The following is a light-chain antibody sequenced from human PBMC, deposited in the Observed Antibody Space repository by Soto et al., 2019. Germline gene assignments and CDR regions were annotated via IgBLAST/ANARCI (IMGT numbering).Light chain of an antibody. CDR3: QQYGSSGT. Sequence: EIALTQSPGTLSLSPGERATLSCRASQRVSNNYLAWYQQKPGQAPRALIFCAFHRGTGIPSRFRGNGSGTNFTLTISRLEPEEFAGYYCQQYGSSGTFGQGTEVEIK. V-gene: IGKV3-20*01. CDR1: QRVSNNY. CDR2: CAF. J-gene: IGKJ1*01.